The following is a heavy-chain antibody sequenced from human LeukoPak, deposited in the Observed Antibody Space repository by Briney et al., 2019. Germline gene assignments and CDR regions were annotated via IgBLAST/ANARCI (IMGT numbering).Heavy chain of an antibody. CDR1: DGSINSYY. D-gene: IGHD1-26*01. CDR3: ARGRSNYYGMDV. V-gene: IGHV4-59*01. J-gene: IGHJ6*02. Sequence: PSETLLTCSVSDGSINSYYWNWIRRPPGKGLEWIGYIYYNGNTNYSPSLKSRVTMSVDTSKNLFSLKVSSVTAADTAVYYCARGRSNYYGMDVWGQGTTVTVSS. CDR2: IYYNGNT.